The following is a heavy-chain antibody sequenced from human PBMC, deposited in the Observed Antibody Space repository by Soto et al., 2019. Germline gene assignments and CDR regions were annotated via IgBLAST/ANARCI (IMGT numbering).Heavy chain of an antibody. Sequence: GGSLRLSCAASGFTFSSYGMHWVRQAPGKGLEWVAVISYDGSNKYYADSVKGRFTISRDNSKNTLYLQMNSLRAEDTAVYYCAKSPEKTDYYYYYMDVWGKGTTVTVSS. V-gene: IGHV3-30*18. CDR2: ISYDGSNK. CDR3: AKSPEKTDYYYYYMDV. CDR1: GFTFSSYG. J-gene: IGHJ6*03.